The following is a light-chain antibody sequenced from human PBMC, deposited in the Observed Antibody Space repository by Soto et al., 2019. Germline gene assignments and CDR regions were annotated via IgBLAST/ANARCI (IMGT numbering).Light chain of an antibody. CDR2: DNN. V-gene: IGLV1-51*01. CDR3: GTWDSSLSAYVV. Sequence: QSVLTQPPSVSAAPGQKVTISCSGSSYNIGNNYVSWYQQLPGTAPKLLIYDNNKRPSGIPDRFSGTKSGTSATLGITGLQTGDEADYYCGTWDSSLSAYVVFVGGTKLTVL. CDR1: SYNIGNNY. J-gene: IGLJ2*01.